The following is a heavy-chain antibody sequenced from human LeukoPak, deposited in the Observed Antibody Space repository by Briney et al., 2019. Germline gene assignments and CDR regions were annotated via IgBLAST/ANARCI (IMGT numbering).Heavy chain of an antibody. CDR3: ARQLYDSSGYYQA. Sequence: SETLSLTCTVSGGPISSSSYYWGWIRQPPGKGLEWIGSIYYSGSTYYNPSLKSRVTISVDTSKNQFSLKLSSVTAADTAVYYCARQLYDSSGYYQAWGQGTLVTVSS. CDR2: IYYSGST. D-gene: IGHD3-22*01. CDR1: GGPISSSSYY. V-gene: IGHV4-39*01. J-gene: IGHJ4*02.